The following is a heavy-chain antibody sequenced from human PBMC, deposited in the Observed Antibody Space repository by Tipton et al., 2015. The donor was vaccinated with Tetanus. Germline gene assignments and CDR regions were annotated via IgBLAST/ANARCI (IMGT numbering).Heavy chain of an antibody. Sequence: QSGAEVKKPGASVKVSCKTSGYMFTGYYLHWVRLAPGQGLEWMGWINPNNGGTDYARKLKGRVTMTRDTAIRTAYMELSSLRSEDTAVYYCARSRGGTRLYHAIAFWGQGTPVTVSS. V-gene: IGHV1-2*02. CDR2: INPNNGGT. J-gene: IGHJ4*02. CDR1: GYMFTGYY. D-gene: IGHD1-7*01. CDR3: ARSRGGTRLYHAIAF.